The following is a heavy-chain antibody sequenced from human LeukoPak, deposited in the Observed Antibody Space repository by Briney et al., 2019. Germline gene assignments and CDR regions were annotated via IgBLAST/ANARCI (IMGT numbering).Heavy chain of an antibody. D-gene: IGHD6-13*01. J-gene: IGHJ4*02. CDR2: INPSGGST. CDR3: AGGIIAAGTFDY. CDR1: GYTFTSYY. V-gene: IGHV1-46*01. Sequence: ASVKVSCKASGYTFTSYYMHWVRQAPGQGLEWMGIINPSGGSTSYAQKFQGRVTMTRDVSTSTVYMELSSLRSEDTAVYYCAGGIIAAGTFDYWGQGTLVTVSS.